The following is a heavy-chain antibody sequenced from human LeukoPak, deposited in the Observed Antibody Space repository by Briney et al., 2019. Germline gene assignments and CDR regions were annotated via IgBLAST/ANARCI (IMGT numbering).Heavy chain of an antibody. J-gene: IGHJ5*02. CDR3: AKDQFTSSWYLNWFDP. D-gene: IGHD6-13*01. V-gene: IGHV3-23*01. CDR2: ISRSGSST. CDR1: GFTFSGYG. Sequence: GGSLRLSCAASGFTFSGYGMSWVRQAPGKGLDWVSSISRSGSSTYYADSVMGRFTISRDDSKNTLYLQMNNLRAEDTAVYYCAKDQFTSSWYLNWFDPWGQGTLVTVSS.